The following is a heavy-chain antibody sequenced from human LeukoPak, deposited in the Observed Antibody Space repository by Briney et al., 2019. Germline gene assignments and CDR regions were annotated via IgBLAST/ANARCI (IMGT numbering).Heavy chain of an antibody. CDR3: ARDLVGAVDFDY. J-gene: IGHJ4*02. Sequence: ASVKASCKASGYTFTGYYMHWVRQAPGQGLEWMGWINPNSGGTNYGQKFQGRVTMTRDTSISTAYMELSRLRSDDTAVYYCARDLVGAVDFDYWGQGTLVTVSS. CDR2: INPNSGGT. D-gene: IGHD1-26*01. CDR1: GYTFTGYY. V-gene: IGHV1-2*02.